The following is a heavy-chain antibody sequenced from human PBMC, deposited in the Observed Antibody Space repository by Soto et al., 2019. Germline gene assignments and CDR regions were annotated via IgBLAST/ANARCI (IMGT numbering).Heavy chain of an antibody. Sequence: PSETLSLTCTVSGGSISSGDYYWSWIRQPPGKGLEWIGYIYYSGSTYYNPSLKSRVTISVDTSKNQFSLKLSSVTAADTAVYYCARSRYYYDSSGYYYFDYWGQGTLVTVSS. CDR3: ARSRYYYDSSGYYYFDY. V-gene: IGHV4-30-4*01. CDR1: GGSISSGDYY. D-gene: IGHD3-22*01. CDR2: IYYSGST. J-gene: IGHJ4*02.